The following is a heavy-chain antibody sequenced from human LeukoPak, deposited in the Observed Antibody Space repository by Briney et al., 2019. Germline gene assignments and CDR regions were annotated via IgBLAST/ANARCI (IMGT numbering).Heavy chain of an antibody. Sequence: ASVKVSCKASGYTFTSYDINWVRQATGQGLEWMGWMNPNSSNTGYAQKFQGRVTITADESTSTAYMELSSLRSEDTAVYYCARDRPHYYDSSGYYRGAFDIWVQGTMVTVSS. V-gene: IGHV1-8*01. J-gene: IGHJ3*02. CDR2: MNPNSSNT. CDR3: ARDRPHYYDSSGYYRGAFDI. CDR1: GYTFTSYD. D-gene: IGHD3-22*01.